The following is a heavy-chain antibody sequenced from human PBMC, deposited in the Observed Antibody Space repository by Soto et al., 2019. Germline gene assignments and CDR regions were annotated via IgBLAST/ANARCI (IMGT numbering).Heavy chain of an antibody. CDR1: GGSVSSGSYY. D-gene: IGHD2-21*02. Sequence: QVQLQESGPRLVKPSETLSLTCTVSGGSVSSGSYYWTWVRQPPGKGLEWVGYIYHSGTADYNPSLKIRVTLSVDTSKNQFSLHLTSVTAADAAVYFCARGQYCGDCDYWGQGLLVTVSS. CDR2: IYHSGTA. CDR3: ARGQYCGDCDY. J-gene: IGHJ4*02. V-gene: IGHV4-61*01.